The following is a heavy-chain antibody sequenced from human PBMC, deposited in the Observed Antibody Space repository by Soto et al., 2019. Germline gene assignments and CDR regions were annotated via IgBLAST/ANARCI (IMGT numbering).Heavy chain of an antibody. CDR2: MNPNSGNT. V-gene: IGHV1-8*01. CDR3: ARTFSSSSSYYYYYIDV. Sequence: ASVKVSCKASGYTFTLYDFNWVRQATGQGLEWMGWMNPNSGNTGYAQKFQGRVTMTRNTSISTAYMELSSLRSDDTAVYYCARTFSSSSSYYYYYIDVWGKGTTVTVSS. CDR1: GYTFTLYD. D-gene: IGHD6-6*01. J-gene: IGHJ6*03.